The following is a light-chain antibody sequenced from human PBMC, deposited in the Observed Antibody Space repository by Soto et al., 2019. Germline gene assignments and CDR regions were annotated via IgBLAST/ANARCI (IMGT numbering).Light chain of an antibody. CDR3: QQRSDSPLT. Sequence: EIVLTQSPATLSLSPGERATLSCRASQSVSSYFSWYQQKPGQAPRLLIYDASSRATGIPARFSGSWSGTDFTLTISSLQPEDFAVYYCQQRSDSPLTFGQGTKVEIK. CDR2: DAS. J-gene: IGKJ1*01. CDR1: QSVSSY. V-gene: IGKV3-11*01.